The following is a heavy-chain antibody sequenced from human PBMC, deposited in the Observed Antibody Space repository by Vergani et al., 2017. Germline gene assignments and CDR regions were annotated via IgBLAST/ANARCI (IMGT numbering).Heavy chain of an antibody. D-gene: IGHD6-25*01. CDR2: VYHSGST. CDR3: AKNSSGGFFDN. CDR1: GDSINTADY. J-gene: IGHJ4*02. Sequence: QVHLQESGPGLVKPSETLSLTCSVSGDSINTADYWGWIRKPPGKGLEWIGSVYHSGSTSYNPSLQSRVTISVDTSKNQFSLNLNSMTAADTAIYYCAKNSSGGFFDNWGQGARVTVSS. V-gene: IGHV4-38-2*02.